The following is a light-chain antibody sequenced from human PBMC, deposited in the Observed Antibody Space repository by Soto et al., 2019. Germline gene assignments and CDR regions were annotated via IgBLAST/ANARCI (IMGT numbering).Light chain of an antibody. Sequence: EIVMTQSPATLSVSPGERSTLSCMASQSVSSSYLAWYQQKPGQAPRLLIYGASNRATGIPDRFSGSGSGTDFTITISRLEPEDFAVYYCQQYGSSGTFGQGTKVDI. CDR3: QQYGSSGT. CDR1: QSVSSSY. J-gene: IGKJ1*01. V-gene: IGKV3-20*01. CDR2: GAS.